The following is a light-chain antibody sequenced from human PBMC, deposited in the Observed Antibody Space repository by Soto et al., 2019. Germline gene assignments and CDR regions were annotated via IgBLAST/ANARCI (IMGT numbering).Light chain of an antibody. CDR3: QQRSNWQRFT. CDR2: GTS. CDR1: QSVRKN. Sequence: EIVMTQSPATLLPSTGETATLSCRASQSVRKNLAWYQQKPGQAPRLLIYGTSNRATGIPDRISGSRSGTEFTLTISSLQSEDFGVYYCQQRSNWQRFTFGPGTKVDIK. J-gene: IGKJ3*01. V-gene: IGKV3-15*01.